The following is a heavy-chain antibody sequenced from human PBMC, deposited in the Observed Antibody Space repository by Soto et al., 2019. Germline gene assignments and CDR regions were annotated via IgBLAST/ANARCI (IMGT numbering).Heavy chain of an antibody. CDR1: GGTFNNYP. D-gene: IGHD5-12*01. CDR2: SIPIFGTA. J-gene: IGHJ6*02. CDR3: ARGRGYSGDDHYYYFDMDV. V-gene: IGHV1-69*01. Sequence: QVQQVPSGAEVKKPGSSVKVSCKASGGTFNNYPITWVRQAPGQGLEWMGGSIPIFGTANYAQKFQGRVTITVDESTSTAYMELSSLRSEDTAVYYCARGRGYSGDDHYYYFDMDVWGQGTTVTVSS.